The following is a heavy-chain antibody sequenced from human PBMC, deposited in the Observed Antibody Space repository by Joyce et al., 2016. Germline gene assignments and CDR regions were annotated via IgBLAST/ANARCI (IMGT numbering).Heavy chain of an antibody. CDR1: GFSFNTYS. V-gene: IGHV3-48*02. CDR3: ARVGRTGYTCDY. CDR2: ISASSGTI. J-gene: IGHJ4*02. D-gene: IGHD5-24*01. Sequence: EVQLVESGGGLVQPGWSLRLSCAASGFSFNTYSINWVRKAPGKGLEWLSYISASSGTIYYADSVKGRFTISRDNAKNSVYLQMNSLRDEDTAVYYCARVGRTGYTCDYWGQGTLVTVSS.